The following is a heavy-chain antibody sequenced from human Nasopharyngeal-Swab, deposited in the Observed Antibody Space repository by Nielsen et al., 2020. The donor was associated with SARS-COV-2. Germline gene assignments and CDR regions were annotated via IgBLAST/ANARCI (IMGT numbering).Heavy chain of an antibody. D-gene: IGHD3-10*01. V-gene: IGHV3-49*03. Sequence: GSPLRPPCTASEFPFVVYAISWFRQAPGKGLEGVGFIRSKAYGGTTEYAASVKGRFTISRDDSKSIAYLQMNSLKTEDTAVYYCTRGDLWFGPTGYWGQGTLVTVSS. J-gene: IGHJ4*02. CDR2: IRSKAYGGTT. CDR3: TRGDLWFGPTGY. CDR1: EFPFVVYA.